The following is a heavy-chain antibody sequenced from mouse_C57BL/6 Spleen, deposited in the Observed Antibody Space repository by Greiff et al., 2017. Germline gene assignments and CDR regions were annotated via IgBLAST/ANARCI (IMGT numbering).Heavy chain of an antibody. V-gene: IGHV1-64*01. CDR2: IHPNSGST. CDR3: ARGNYDYDVGY. D-gene: IGHD2-4*01. CDR1: GYTFTSYW. J-gene: IGHJ2*01. Sequence: QVQLQQSGAELVKPGASVKLSCKASGYTFTSYWMHWVKQRPGQGLEWIGMIHPNSGSTNYNEKFKSKATLTVDKSSSTAYMQLSSLTSEDSAVYYCARGNYDYDVGYWGQGTTLTVSS.